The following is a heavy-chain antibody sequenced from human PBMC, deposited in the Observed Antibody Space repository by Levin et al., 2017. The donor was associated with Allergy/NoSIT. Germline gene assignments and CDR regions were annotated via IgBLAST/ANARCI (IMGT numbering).Heavy chain of an antibody. V-gene: IGHV3-15*01. Sequence: GGSLILSCAASGFSLSNSWMNWVRQAPGKGLEWIGRISSKPDGAATDYAAPLKGRFTISRDDSTNTLYLHMNSLKVEDTATYYCTTQFQWWGQGTLVTVSS. CDR2: ISSKPDGAAT. CDR1: GFSLSNSW. J-gene: IGHJ4*02. D-gene: IGHD6-19*01. CDR3: TTQFQW.